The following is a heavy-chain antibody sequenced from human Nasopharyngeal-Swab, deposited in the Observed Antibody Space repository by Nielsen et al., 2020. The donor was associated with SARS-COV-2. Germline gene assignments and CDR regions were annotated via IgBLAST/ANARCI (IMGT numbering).Heavy chain of an antibody. Sequence: GESLKISCAASGFALGSYAMSWVRQAPGKGLEWISYISTTTATIYYADSVKGRFTISRDNAKNSLYLQMNNLRAEDTAVYYCARGYCSSGSCYAKHYGMDVWGQGTTVTVSS. V-gene: IGHV3-48*04. CDR2: ISTTTATI. CDR3: ARGYCSSGSCYAKHYGMDV. J-gene: IGHJ6*02. CDR1: GFALGSYA. D-gene: IGHD2-15*01.